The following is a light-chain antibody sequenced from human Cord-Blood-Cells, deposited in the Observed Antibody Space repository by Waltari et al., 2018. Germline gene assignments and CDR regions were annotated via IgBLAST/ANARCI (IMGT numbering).Light chain of an antibody. CDR3: MIWHSSASV. Sequence: QAVLTQPSSLSASPGASASLTCTLRSGINVGTYRLYWYQQKPGSPPHYLLRYKSDSDKQQGSGFPIGFAGSNVASANAGILLVTGLQSEDEADYYCMIWHSSASVFGGGTKLTVL. CDR2: YKSDSDK. V-gene: IGLV5-45*02. J-gene: IGLJ2*01. CDR1: SGINVGTYR.